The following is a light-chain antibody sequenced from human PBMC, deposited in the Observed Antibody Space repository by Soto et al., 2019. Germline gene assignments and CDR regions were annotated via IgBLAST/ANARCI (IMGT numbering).Light chain of an antibody. Sequence: EIVLTQSPATLSLSPGERATLSCRASETISSLLAWYQQRPGQPPRLLIYDTSNRATGIPARFSGSGSGTDFTLTISRLQPEDFAVYYCQQYNSWITFGQGTRLEIK. J-gene: IGKJ5*01. CDR2: DTS. CDR1: ETISSL. V-gene: IGKV3-11*01. CDR3: QQYNSWIT.